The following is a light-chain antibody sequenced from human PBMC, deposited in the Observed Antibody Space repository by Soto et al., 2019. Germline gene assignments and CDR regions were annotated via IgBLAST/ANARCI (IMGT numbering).Light chain of an antibody. J-gene: IGLJ3*02. CDR3: QSYDSSLSGWV. CDR2: GTR. CDR1: RSNIGAGYD. V-gene: IGLV1-40*01. Sequence: QLVLTQPPSVSGAPGQRVTISCTWSRSNIGAGYDVHWYQQLPGTAPKLLIYGTRNRPSGVPDRFSGSKSCTSASLAINGLRAEDEADYYCQSYDSSLSGWVFGGGTKLTVL.